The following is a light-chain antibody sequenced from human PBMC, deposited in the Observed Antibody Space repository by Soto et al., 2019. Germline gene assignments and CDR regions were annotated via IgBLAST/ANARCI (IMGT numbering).Light chain of an antibody. J-gene: IGKJ2*01. CDR1: QSVSSSY. CDR3: QQYGSSPYT. CDR2: GAS. V-gene: IGKV3-20*01. Sequence: EMVLTQSPGTLSLSPGERATHSCRASQSVSSSYLAWYQQKPGQAPRLLIYGASSRATGIPDRFSGSGSGTDFTLTITRLEPEDFAMYYCQQYGSSPYTFGQGTKLEIK.